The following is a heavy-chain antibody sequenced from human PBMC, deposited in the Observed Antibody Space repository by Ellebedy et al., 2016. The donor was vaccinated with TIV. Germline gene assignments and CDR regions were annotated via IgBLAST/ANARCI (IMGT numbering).Heavy chain of an antibody. CDR1: GLTFSSCG. D-gene: IGHD1-1*01. J-gene: IGHJ6*02. CDR2: VSYDGSSN. V-gene: IGHV3-30*03. Sequence: GGSLRLSCAASGLTFSSCGMHWVRQAPGKGLEWVALVSYDGSSNYYADSVKGRFTISRDNSKNTLSLQMNSLRGEDSAVYYCARDAVQRYFYGVGVWGQGTTVTVSS. CDR3: ARDAVQRYFYGVGV.